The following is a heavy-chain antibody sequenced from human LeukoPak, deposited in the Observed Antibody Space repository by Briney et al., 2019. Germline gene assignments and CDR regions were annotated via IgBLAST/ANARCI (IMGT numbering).Heavy chain of an antibody. Sequence: SETLSLTCTVSGVSISRYYWSWIRQPAGKGLEWIGRIYSSGTTNYNPSLKSRVTMSVDTSKNQLSLRLSSVTAADTAVYYCARDGRDCSGGSCLDWGQGTLVTVSS. CDR2: IYSSGTT. D-gene: IGHD2-15*01. CDR1: GVSISRYY. J-gene: IGHJ4*02. CDR3: ARDGRDCSGGSCLD. V-gene: IGHV4-4*07.